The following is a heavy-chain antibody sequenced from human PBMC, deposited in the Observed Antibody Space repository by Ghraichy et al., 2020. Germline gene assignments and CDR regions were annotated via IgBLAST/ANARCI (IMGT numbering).Heavy chain of an antibody. V-gene: IGHV3-23*01. J-gene: IGHJ4*02. CDR2: ITGSGYVV. D-gene: IGHD3-10*01. CDR1: GFTISSHT. Sequence: GGSLRLSCAASGFTISSHTMNWVRQSPGRGLEWVSTITGSGYVVYYADSVKGRFDISRDISQNTVYLQMDSLRAEDTAIYYCVRDPKRFMLRGDGSLFDFWGLGTLVTVSS. CDR3: VRDPKRFMLRGDGSLFDF.